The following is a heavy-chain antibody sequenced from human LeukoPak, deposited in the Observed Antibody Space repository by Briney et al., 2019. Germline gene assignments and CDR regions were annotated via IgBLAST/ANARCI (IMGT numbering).Heavy chain of an antibody. CDR3: AKGSGNGYGSGPFDY. CDR2: ISTDAGET. D-gene: IGHD3-10*01. V-gene: IGHV3-23*01. J-gene: IGHJ4*02. Sequence: GGTLRLSCAASGFTFSNSGMSWVRQAPGKGPEWVSAISTDAGETHYADSVKGRFTISRDNSKNTVSLQMSSLRAEDTALYYCAKGSGNGYGSGPFDYWGQGTLVTVSS. CDR1: GFTFSNSG.